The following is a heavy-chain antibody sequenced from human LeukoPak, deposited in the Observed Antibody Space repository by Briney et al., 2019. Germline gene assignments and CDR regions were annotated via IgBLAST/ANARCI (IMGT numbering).Heavy chain of an antibody. CDR2: INHSGST. V-gene: IGHV4-34*01. Sequence: SETLSLTCAVYGGSFSGYYWSWVRQPPGKGLEWVGEINHSGSTNYNPSLKSRVTISVDTSKNQFSLKLSSVTAADTAVYYCARLSEDSGWYRRDYYYYYMDVWGKGTTVTVSS. D-gene: IGHD6-19*01. CDR3: ARLSEDSGWYRRDYYYYYMDV. J-gene: IGHJ6*03. CDR1: GGSFSGYY.